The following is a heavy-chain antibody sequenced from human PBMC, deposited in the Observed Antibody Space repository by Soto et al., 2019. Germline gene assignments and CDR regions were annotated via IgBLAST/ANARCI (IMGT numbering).Heavy chain of an antibody. CDR1: GFMFSSAW. Sequence: EVQVVESGGDLVEPGGSLRLSCVTSGFMFSSAWMSWVRQGPGKGLGWVARIKSKNDGGAADYAAPVNGRFSISRDDSKSTVYLQMNSLRAEDTALYYCVEGWNDFWGQGTLVTVSS. V-gene: IGHV3-15*01. CDR2: IKSKNDGGAA. CDR3: VEGWNDF. D-gene: IGHD1-1*01. J-gene: IGHJ4*02.